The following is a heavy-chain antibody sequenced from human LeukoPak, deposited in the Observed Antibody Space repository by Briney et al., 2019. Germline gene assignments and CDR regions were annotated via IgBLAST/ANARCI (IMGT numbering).Heavy chain of an antibody. CDR1: GFTFSSYT. Sequence: SGGSLRLSCAASGFTFSSYTMNWVRQAPGKGLEWVSSISSSSSYIYYADSVKGRFTISRDNAKNSLYLQMNSLRAEDTAVYYCARDSYSSTDYWGQGTLVTVSS. CDR2: ISSSSSYI. J-gene: IGHJ4*02. V-gene: IGHV3-21*01. D-gene: IGHD6-13*01. CDR3: ARDSYSSTDY.